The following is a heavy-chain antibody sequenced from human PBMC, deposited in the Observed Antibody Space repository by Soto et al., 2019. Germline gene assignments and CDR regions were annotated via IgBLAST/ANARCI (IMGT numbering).Heavy chain of an antibody. CDR3: AITTSDNYYGMDV. CDR1: GHTFTGYY. D-gene: IGHD1-26*01. CDR2: INPNSGGT. Sequence: GASVKVSCKASGHTFTGYYMHWVRQAPGQGLEWMGWINPNSGGTNYAQKFQGWVTMTRDTSISTAYMELSRLRSDDTAVYYCAITTSDNYYGMDVWGQGTTVTVSS. J-gene: IGHJ6*02. V-gene: IGHV1-2*04.